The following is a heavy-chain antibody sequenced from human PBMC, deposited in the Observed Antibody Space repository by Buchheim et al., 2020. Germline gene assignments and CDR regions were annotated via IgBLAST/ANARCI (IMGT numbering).Heavy chain of an antibody. J-gene: IGHJ4*02. V-gene: IGHV3-7*01. Sequence: EVQLVESGGGLVQPGGSLRLSCAASGFSFSTKWMSWVRQAPGRGLEWVANIAPDGTEKYYVDSVKGRFTISRDNTEDSLDLQMSGLRFEDTAVYYCARDEIWGQGTL. CDR3: ARDEI. CDR1: GFSFSTKW. CDR2: IAPDGTEK.